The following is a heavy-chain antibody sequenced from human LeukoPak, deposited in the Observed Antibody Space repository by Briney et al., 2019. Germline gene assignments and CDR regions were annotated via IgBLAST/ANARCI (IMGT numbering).Heavy chain of an antibody. Sequence: ASVRVSCEASGYTFSDYCMHWVRQATGQGLEWMGWMNPNSGNTGYAQKFQGRVTMTRNTSISTAYMELSSLRSEDTAVYYGARGGRGNSGYDYWGQGTLVTVFS. V-gene: IGHV1-8*02. D-gene: IGHD5-12*01. CDR2: MNPNSGNT. CDR1: GYTFSDYC. J-gene: IGHJ4*02. CDR3: ARGGRGNSGYDY.